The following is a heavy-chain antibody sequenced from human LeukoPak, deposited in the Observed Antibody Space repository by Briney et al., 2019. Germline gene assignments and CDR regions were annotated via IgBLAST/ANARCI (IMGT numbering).Heavy chain of an antibody. CDR2: IYYSGTT. D-gene: IGHD4-17*01. V-gene: IGHV4-59*01. CDR3: AREDPQTTVPEGMDV. Sequence: SETLSLTCTVSGGSISHYYWSWVRQSPGKGLEWIGYIYYSGTTNYNPSLKSRVTISVDTSRNQFSLQLRSVTAADTAVYYCAREDPQTTVPEGMDVWGQGTTVIVSS. J-gene: IGHJ6*02. CDR1: GGSISHYY.